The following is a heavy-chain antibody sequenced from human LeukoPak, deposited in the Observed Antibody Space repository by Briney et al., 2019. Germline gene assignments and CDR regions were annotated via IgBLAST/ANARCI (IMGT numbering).Heavy chain of an antibody. CDR2: IDPSGGNT. D-gene: IGHD3-10*01. V-gene: IGHV1-46*01. J-gene: IGHJ4*02. CDR1: GYIITAYN. CDR3: ARDRITMVRGVILGY. Sequence: ASVKVSCKASGYIITAYNMHWVRQAPGQGLEWMGVIDPSGGNTNYAQKFQGRVTMTRDTSTSTVYMELSSLRSEDTAVYYCARDRITMVRGVILGYWGQGILVTVSS.